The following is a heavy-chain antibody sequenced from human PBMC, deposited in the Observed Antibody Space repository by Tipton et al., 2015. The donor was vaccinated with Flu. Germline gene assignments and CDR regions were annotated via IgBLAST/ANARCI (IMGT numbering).Heavy chain of an antibody. CDR1: GASISSRSYY. J-gene: IGHJ1*01. CDR3: AREKDSSGSEYFQH. Sequence: TLSLTCTVSGASISSRSYYWGWISQPPGKGLEWIGCIYSSGSTYYNPSLKSRVTISLDTSKNQFSLKLSSVTAADTAVYYCAREKDSSGSEYFQHWGQGTLVTVSS. CDR2: IYSSGST. D-gene: IGHD6-19*01. V-gene: IGHV4-39*07.